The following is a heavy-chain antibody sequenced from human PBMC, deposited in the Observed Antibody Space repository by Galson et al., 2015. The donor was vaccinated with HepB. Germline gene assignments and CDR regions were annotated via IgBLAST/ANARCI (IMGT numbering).Heavy chain of an antibody. Sequence: SLRLSCAASGFTFNDYTMHWVRQTPGKGLEWVSSISWNGDNIGYADSVKGRFTISRDNAKNSLYLRMNSLRAEDTALYYCARGVRGSYPPFDYWGQGTLVTVSS. V-gene: IGHV3-9*01. J-gene: IGHJ4*02. CDR3: ARGVRGSYPPFDY. D-gene: IGHD3-10*01. CDR2: ISWNGDNI. CDR1: GFTFNDYT.